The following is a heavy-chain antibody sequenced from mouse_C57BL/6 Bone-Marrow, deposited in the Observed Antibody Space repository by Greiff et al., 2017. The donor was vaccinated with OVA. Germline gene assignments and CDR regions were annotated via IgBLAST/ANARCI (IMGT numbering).Heavy chain of an antibody. CDR2: IDPSDSYT. CDR3: NYYGSRGFDY. Sequence: VQLQQPGAELVKPGASVKLSCKASGYTFTSYWMQWVKQRPGQGLEWIGEIDPSDSYTNYNQKFKGKATLTVDTSSSTAYMQLSSLTSEDSAVYYCNYYGSRGFDYWGQGTTLTVSS. D-gene: IGHD1-1*01. CDR1: GYTFTSYW. J-gene: IGHJ2*01. V-gene: IGHV1-50*01.